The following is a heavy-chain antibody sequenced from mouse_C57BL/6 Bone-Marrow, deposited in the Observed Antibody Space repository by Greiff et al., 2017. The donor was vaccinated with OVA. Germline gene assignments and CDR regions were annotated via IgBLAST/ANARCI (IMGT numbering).Heavy chain of an antibody. Sequence: VQLQQPGAELVMPGASVKLSCKASGYTFTSYWMHWVKQRPGQGLEWIGEIDPSDSYTNYNQKFKGKSTLTVDKSSSTAYMQLSSLTSEDSAVYYCARYVYYYGSSYLYYFDYWGQGTTLTVSS. CDR1: GYTFTSYW. CDR3: ARYVYYYGSSYLYYFDY. D-gene: IGHD1-1*01. V-gene: IGHV1-69*01. CDR2: IDPSDSYT. J-gene: IGHJ2*01.